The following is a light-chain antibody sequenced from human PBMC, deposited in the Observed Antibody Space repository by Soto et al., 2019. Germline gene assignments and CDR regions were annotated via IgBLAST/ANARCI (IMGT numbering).Light chain of an antibody. CDR2: EGS. Sequence: QSGVAQPASVSGSPGQSITISCTGTSSDVGSYNLVSWYQQHPGKAPKLMIYEGSKRPSGVSNRFSGSKSGSTASLTISGLQAEDEADYYCCSYAGSPYVFGTGTKVTVL. V-gene: IGLV2-23*01. J-gene: IGLJ1*01. CDR1: SSDVGSYNL. CDR3: CSYAGSPYV.